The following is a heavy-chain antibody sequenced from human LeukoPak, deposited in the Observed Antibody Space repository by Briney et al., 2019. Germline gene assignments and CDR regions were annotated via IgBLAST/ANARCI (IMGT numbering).Heavy chain of an antibody. D-gene: IGHD3-22*01. CDR1: GFTFSSYW. CDR2: IKQDGSEK. V-gene: IGHV3-7*01. CDR3: ARDPPYYYDSSGYSDY. J-gene: IGHJ4*02. Sequence: PGGSLRLSCAASGFTFSSYWMSWVRQAPGKGLEWVANIKQDGSEKYYVDSVKGRFTISRDNAKNSLYLQMNSLRAEDTAVYYCARDPPYYYDSSGYSDYWGQGTLVTVSS.